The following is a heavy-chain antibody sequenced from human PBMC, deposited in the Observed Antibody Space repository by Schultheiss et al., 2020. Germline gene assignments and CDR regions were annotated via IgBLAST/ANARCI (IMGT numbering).Heavy chain of an antibody. D-gene: IGHD4-23*01. CDR1: GFTFSSYG. V-gene: IGHV3-23*01. Sequence: GGSLRLSCAASGFTFSSYGMHWVRQAPGKGLEWVSAISGSGGSTYYADSVKGRFTISRDNAKNSLYLQMNSLRAEDTAVYYCAGGVHYGGNMGGYWGQGTLVTVSS. CDR2: ISGSGGST. CDR3: AGGVHYGGNMGGY. J-gene: IGHJ4*02.